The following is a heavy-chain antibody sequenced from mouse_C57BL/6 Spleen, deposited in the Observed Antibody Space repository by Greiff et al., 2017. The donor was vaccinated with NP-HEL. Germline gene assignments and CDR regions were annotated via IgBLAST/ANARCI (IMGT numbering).Heavy chain of an antibody. CDR1: GYTFTSYW. Sequence: QVQLQQPGAELVRPGSSVKLSCKASGYTFTSYWMDWVKQRPGQGLEWIGNIYPSDSETHYNQKFKDKATLTVDKSSSTAYMQLSSLTSEDSAVYCCARRTTVVYWYFDVWGTGTTVTVSS. CDR3: ARRTTVVYWYFDV. V-gene: IGHV1-61*01. J-gene: IGHJ1*03. D-gene: IGHD1-1*01. CDR2: IYPSDSET.